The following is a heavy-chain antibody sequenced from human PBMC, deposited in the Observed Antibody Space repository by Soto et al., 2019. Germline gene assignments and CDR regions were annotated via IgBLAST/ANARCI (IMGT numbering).Heavy chain of an antibody. D-gene: IGHD2-21*02. J-gene: IGHJ6*02. Sequence: TLSLTCTVSGGSISSYYWNWIRQPPGKVLEWIGYIYYSGSTKYNPSLKSRVTISVDTSKNQFSLKLSSVTAADTAVYYCAKAYCGGDCYYYYHGLDVWGQGTTVTVS. CDR1: GGSISSYY. CDR3: AKAYCGGDCYYYYHGLDV. CDR2: IYYSGST. V-gene: IGHV4-59*01.